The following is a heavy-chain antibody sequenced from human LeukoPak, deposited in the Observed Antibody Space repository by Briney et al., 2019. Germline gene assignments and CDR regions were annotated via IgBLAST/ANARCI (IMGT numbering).Heavy chain of an antibody. CDR2: ISGSGGST. V-gene: IGHV3-23*01. Sequence: GGSLRLSCAASGFTFDDYAMHWVRQAPGKGLEWVSAISGSGGSTYYADSVKGRFTISRDNSKNTLYLQMNSLRAEDTAVYYCAKGSDSSGYYYGPDYWGQGTLVTVSS. CDR1: GFTFDDYA. J-gene: IGHJ4*02. CDR3: AKGSDSSGYYYGPDY. D-gene: IGHD3-22*01.